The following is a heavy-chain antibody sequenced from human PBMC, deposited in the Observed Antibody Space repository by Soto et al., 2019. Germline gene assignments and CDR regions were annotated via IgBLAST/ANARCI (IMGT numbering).Heavy chain of an antibody. Sequence: GGSLRLSCADSGFTFSSCTMNWVRQAPGKGLEWVSSISSSTGYTYYADSVKGRFTISRDNAKNSLYLQMNSLRAEDTAVYYCARDFRDGYYFDYWGQGTLVTVSS. V-gene: IGHV3-21*01. J-gene: IGHJ4*02. D-gene: IGHD5-12*01. CDR1: GFTFSSCT. CDR3: ARDFRDGYYFDY. CDR2: ISSSTGYT.